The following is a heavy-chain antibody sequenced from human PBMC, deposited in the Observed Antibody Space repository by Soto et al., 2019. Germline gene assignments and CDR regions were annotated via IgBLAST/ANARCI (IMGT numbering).Heavy chain of an antibody. CDR3: ARAVIIRHEFDP. J-gene: IGHJ5*02. CDR1: GGSISSGDYY. Sequence: PSETLSLTCTVSGGSISSGDYYWSWIRQPPGKGLEWIGYIYYSGSTYYNPSLKSRVTISVDTSKNQFSLKLSSVTAADTAVYYCARAVIIRHEFDPWGQGTLVTVSS. CDR2: IYYSGST. V-gene: IGHV4-30-4*01. D-gene: IGHD3-3*01.